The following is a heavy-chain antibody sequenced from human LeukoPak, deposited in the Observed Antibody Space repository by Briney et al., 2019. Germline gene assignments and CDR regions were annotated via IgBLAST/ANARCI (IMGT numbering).Heavy chain of an antibody. V-gene: IGHV3-7*01. J-gene: IGHJ4*02. CDR1: GFTFSRYW. CDR2: INQDESQK. Sequence: QSGGSLRLSCAASGFTFSRYWMSWVRQAPGKGLEWVANINQDESQKYFVDSVKGRFTISRDNAKNSVYLQMNSLRAEDTAVYYCARQPFDFWGQGTLVTVSS. CDR3: ARQPFDF.